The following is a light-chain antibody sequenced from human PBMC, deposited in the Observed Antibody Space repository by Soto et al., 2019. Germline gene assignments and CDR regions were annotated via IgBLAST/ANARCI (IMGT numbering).Light chain of an antibody. Sequence: EIVMTQSPGTLSLSPGERATLYCSASLSVSNYYLAWYQQKPVQAPRLLIYGASNRATGIPDRFSGSGSGTDFTLTISRLEPEDFAVYYCQQYGSSGTFGQGTKVDIK. J-gene: IGKJ1*01. CDR2: GAS. CDR3: QQYGSSGT. CDR1: LSVSNYY. V-gene: IGKV3-20*01.